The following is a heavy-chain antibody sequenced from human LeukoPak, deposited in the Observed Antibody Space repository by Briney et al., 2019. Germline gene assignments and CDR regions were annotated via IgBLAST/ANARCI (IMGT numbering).Heavy chain of an antibody. CDR1: GYTFISFG. V-gene: IGHV1-18*01. CDR2: ISTYNGNT. CDR3: AREDLVRGVIGPDY. D-gene: IGHD3-10*01. Sequence: ASVKVSCKALGYTFISFGISWARQAPGQGLEWMGRISTYNGNTKNAQNLQGRVTMTTDTSTSTAYMELRSLSSDDTAVYYCAREDLVRGVIGPDYWGQGTLVTVSS. J-gene: IGHJ4*02.